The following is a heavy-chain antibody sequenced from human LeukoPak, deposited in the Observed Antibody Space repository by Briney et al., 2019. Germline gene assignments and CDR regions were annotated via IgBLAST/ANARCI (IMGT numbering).Heavy chain of an antibody. V-gene: IGHV5-51*01. CDR3: ARHTKIVGASDY. J-gene: IGHJ4*02. CDR1: GYILTRNW. Sequence: GESLKISCKISGYILTRNWIGWVRQVPGKGLEWMGLAYPGDSDTRYSPSFQGQVTISADKSISTAYLQWSSLKASDTAMYYCARHTKIVGASDYWGQGTLVTVSS. D-gene: IGHD1-26*01. CDR2: AYPGDSDT.